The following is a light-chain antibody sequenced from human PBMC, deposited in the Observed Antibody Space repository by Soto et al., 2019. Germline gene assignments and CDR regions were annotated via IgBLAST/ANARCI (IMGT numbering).Light chain of an antibody. Sequence: QSALTQPASVSGSPGQSITISCTGTSSDVGSYNLVSWYQQHPGKAPKLMIYEGSKRPSGVSNRFSGSKSGNTDSLTISGLQAEDEADYYCCSYAGDVVFGGGTKVTVL. CDR2: EGS. CDR1: SSDVGSYNL. J-gene: IGLJ2*01. CDR3: CSYAGDVV. V-gene: IGLV2-23*01.